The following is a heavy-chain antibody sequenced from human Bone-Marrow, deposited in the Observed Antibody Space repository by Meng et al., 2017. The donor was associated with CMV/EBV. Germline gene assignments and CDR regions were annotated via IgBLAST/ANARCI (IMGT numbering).Heavy chain of an antibody. CDR2: IYYSGST. CDR3: ARGGDRAFDY. Sequence: QRQLQESGPGLVKPSETLSLTCTVSGGSISSSSYYWGWIRQPPGKGLEWIGSIYYSGSTYYNPSLKSRVTISVDTSKNQFSLKLSSVTAADTAVYYCARGGDRAFDYWGQGTLVTVSS. D-gene: IGHD2-21*02. V-gene: IGHV4-39*07. J-gene: IGHJ4*02. CDR1: GGSISSSSYY.